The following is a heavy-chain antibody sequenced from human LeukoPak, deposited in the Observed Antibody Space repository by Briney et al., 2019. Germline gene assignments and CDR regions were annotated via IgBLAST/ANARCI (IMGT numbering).Heavy chain of an antibody. Sequence: GGSLRLSCAASGFTFSNYGMNWVRQAPGKGLEWVSAISGSGGSTYYADSVKGRFTISRDNSKNTLYLQMNSLRAEDTAVYYCAKGGIVATISAFFDYWGQGTLVTVSS. CDR2: ISGSGGST. CDR1: GFTFSNYG. CDR3: AKGGIVATISAFFDY. J-gene: IGHJ4*02. V-gene: IGHV3-23*01. D-gene: IGHD5-12*01.